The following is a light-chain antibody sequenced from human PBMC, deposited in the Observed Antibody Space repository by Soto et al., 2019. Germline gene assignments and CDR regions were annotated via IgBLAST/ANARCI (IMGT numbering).Light chain of an antibody. CDR3: AAWDDRLNGYV. CDR1: SCNIGSNT. J-gene: IGLJ1*01. Sequence: VLTQPPSASGTPGQRVTISCSGSSCNIGSNTVNWYQQLPGTAPKLLIYSNNQRPSGVPDRFSGSKSGTSASLAISGLQSEDEADYYCAAWDDRLNGYVFGTGTKVTVL. CDR2: SNN. V-gene: IGLV1-44*01.